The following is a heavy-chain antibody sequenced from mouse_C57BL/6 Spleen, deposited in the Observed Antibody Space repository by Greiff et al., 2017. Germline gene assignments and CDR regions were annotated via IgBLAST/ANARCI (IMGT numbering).Heavy chain of an antibody. D-gene: IGHD1-1*01. CDR2: IDPSDSYT. CDR3: ARGRITTVVADY. Sequence: QVQLQQPGAELVRPGTSVKLSCKASGYTFTSYWMHWVKQRPGQGLEWIGVIDPSDSYTNYNQKFKGKATLTVDTSSSTAYMQLSSLTSEDSAVYYCARGRITTVVADYWGQGTTLTVSS. J-gene: IGHJ2*01. CDR1: GYTFTSYW. V-gene: IGHV1-59*01.